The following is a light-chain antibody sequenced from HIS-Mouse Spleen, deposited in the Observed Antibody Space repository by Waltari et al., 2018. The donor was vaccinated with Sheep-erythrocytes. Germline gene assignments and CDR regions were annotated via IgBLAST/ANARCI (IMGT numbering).Light chain of an antibody. V-gene: IGLV2-11*01. CDR1: SSDVGGYNY. CDR2: DVS. Sequence: QSALTQPRSVSGSPGQSVTISCTGTSSDVGGYNYVPWYQQHPGKATQPMIYDVSKRPAGVPDRFSSSKSGNTVSLTISGLQADDEADYYCCSYAGSYNHVFATGTKVTVL. CDR3: CSYAGSYNHV. J-gene: IGLJ1*01.